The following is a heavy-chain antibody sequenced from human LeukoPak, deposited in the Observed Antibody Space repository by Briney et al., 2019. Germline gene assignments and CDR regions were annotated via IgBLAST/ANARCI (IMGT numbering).Heavy chain of an antibody. CDR3: ARGQTDYDSSGYYLDY. CDR1: GGSISSSNW. D-gene: IGHD3-22*01. Sequence: SGTLSLTCAVSGGSISSSNWWSWVRQPPGKGLEWIGEIYHSGSTNYNPSLKSRVTISVDKSKNQFSLNLSSVTAADTAVYYCARGQTDYDSSGYYLDYWGQGTLVTVSS. J-gene: IGHJ4*02. CDR2: IYHSGST. V-gene: IGHV4-4*02.